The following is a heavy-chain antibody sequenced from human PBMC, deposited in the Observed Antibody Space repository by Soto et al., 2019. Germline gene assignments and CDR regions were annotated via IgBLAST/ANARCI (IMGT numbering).Heavy chain of an antibody. CDR3: AKGYCSGGSCHPTWG. J-gene: IGHJ4*02. CDR1: GFTFSSYA. Sequence: GGSLRLSCAASGFTFSSYAMSWVRQAPGKGLEWVSAISGSGGSTYYADSVKGRFTISRDNSKNTLYLQMNSLRAEDTAVYYCAKGYCSGGSCHPTWGWGQGTLVTVSS. V-gene: IGHV3-23*01. CDR2: ISGSGGST. D-gene: IGHD2-15*01.